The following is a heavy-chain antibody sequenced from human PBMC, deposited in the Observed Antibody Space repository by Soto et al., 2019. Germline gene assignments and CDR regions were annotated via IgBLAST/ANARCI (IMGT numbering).Heavy chain of an antibody. CDR3: ASRRRYSYGTIFDY. CDR1: GGSFSGYY. D-gene: IGHD5-18*01. J-gene: IGHJ4*02. Sequence: SETLSLTCAVYGGSFSGYYWSWIRQPPGKGLEWIGEINHSGSTNYNPSLKSRVTISVDTSKNQFSLKLSSVTAADTAVYYCASRRRYSYGTIFDYWGQGTLVTVSS. V-gene: IGHV4-34*01. CDR2: INHSGST.